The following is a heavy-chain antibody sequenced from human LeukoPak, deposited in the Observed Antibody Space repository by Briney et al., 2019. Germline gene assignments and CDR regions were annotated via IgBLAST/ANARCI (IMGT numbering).Heavy chain of an antibody. V-gene: IGHV1-18*01. CDR3: ARTHSGYDYWYFDY. CDR2: ISAYNGNT. CDR1: GYTFTSYG. J-gene: IGHJ4*02. Sequence: GASVKVSCKASGYTFTSYGISWVRQAPGQGLEWMGWISAYNGNTNYAQKLQGRVTMTTDTSTSTAYMELRSLRSDDTAVYYCARTHSGYDYWYFDYWGQGTLVTVSS. D-gene: IGHD5-12*01.